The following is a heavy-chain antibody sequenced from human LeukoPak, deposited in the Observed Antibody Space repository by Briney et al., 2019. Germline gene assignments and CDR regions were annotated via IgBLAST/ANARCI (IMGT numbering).Heavy chain of an antibody. CDR2: ISYDGSNK. D-gene: IGHD2-2*01. Sequence: GGSLRLSCAASGFTFSSYGMHWVRQAPGKGLEWVAVISYDGSNKYYADSVKGRFTISRDNSKNTLYLQMNSLGAEDTAVYYCAKSAYCSNTSCLDYWGQGTLVTVSS. CDR1: GFTFSSYG. J-gene: IGHJ4*02. CDR3: AKSAYCSNTSCLDY. V-gene: IGHV3-30*18.